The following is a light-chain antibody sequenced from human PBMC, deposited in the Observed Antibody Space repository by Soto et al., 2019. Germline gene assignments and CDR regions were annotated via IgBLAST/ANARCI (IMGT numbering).Light chain of an antibody. V-gene: IGLV2-14*01. Sequence: QSVLTQPASVSGSPGQWITISCTGTSSDVGGYNYVSWYQQHPGKAPKLMIYEVSNRPSGVSNRSSGSKSGNTASLTISGLQAEDEADYYCSSYSSSSTLYVFGTGTQMTAL. J-gene: IGLJ1*01. CDR1: SSDVGGYNY. CDR2: EVS. CDR3: SSYSSSSTLYV.